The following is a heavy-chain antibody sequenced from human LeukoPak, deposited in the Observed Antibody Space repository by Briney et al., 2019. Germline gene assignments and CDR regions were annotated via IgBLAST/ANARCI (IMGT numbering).Heavy chain of an antibody. D-gene: IGHD2-2*01. CDR3: AREGGSSSTSSYYMDV. Sequence: GASVKVSCKASGATFSSYAISWVRQAPGQGLEWMGGIIPIFGTANYAQKFQGRVTITADESTSTAYMELSSLRSEDTAVYYCAREGGSSSTSSYYMDVWGKGTTVTVSS. V-gene: IGHV1-69*13. CDR2: IIPIFGTA. CDR1: GATFSSYA. J-gene: IGHJ6*03.